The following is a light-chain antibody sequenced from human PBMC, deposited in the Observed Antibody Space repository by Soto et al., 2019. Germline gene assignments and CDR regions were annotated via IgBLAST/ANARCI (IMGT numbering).Light chain of an antibody. J-gene: IGKJ2*01. CDR1: QSVLYSSNNKNY. CDR3: QQYYTTPYT. Sequence: DIVMTQSPDSLAVSLGERATINCKSSQSVLYSSNNKNYLAWFQQTPGQPPKLLIYWASTRESGVPDRFSGSGSGTDFTLTISSLQAEDVAVYYCQQYYTTPYTCGQGTKLEIK. CDR2: WAS. V-gene: IGKV4-1*01.